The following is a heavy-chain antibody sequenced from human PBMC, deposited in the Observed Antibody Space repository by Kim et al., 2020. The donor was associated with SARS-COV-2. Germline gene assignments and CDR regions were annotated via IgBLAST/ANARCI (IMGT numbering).Heavy chain of an antibody. CDR2: IWYDGSNK. Sequence: GGSLRLSCAASGFTFSSYGMYWVHQAPGKGLEWVAGIWYDGSNKDYADSVKGRFTISRDNSKNTLYLQMNGLRAEDTAVYYCAKDLSFSYDILTGYYPPYYHYGMDVWGQGTTVTVSS. V-gene: IGHV3-33*06. CDR3: AKDLSFSYDILTGYYPPYYHYGMDV. D-gene: IGHD3-9*01. CDR1: GFTFSSYG. J-gene: IGHJ6*02.